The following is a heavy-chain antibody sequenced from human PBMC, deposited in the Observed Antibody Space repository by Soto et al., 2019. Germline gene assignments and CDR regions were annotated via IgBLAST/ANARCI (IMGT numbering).Heavy chain of an antibody. V-gene: IGHV3-74*01. CDR2: INSDGSST. CDR3: AREGTWNYSDYYLHA. Sequence: EVQLVESGGGLVQPGGSLRLSCAASGFTFSSYWMHWVRQAPGKGLVWVSRINSDGSSTSYADSVKGRFTISRDNAKNTLYQQMNSRRAEDTAGYYVAREGTWNYSDYYLHAWGKGTTVTVPS. D-gene: IGHD1-1*01. J-gene: IGHJ6*03. CDR1: GFTFSSYW.